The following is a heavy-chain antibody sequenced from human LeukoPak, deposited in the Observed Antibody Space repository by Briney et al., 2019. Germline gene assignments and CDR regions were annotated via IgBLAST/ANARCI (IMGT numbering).Heavy chain of an antibody. J-gene: IGHJ6*02. CDR3: AREAGYGMDV. V-gene: IGHV3-30*03. Sequence: GGSLRLSCAASEFTFSSYGMHWVRQAPGKGLEWVAVMSQDGSGKYYADSVKGRFTISRDNSKSTLHLQMNSLRAEDTAVYYCAREAGYGMDVWGQGTTVTVSS. CDR1: EFTFSSYG. CDR2: MSQDGSGK. D-gene: IGHD6-13*01.